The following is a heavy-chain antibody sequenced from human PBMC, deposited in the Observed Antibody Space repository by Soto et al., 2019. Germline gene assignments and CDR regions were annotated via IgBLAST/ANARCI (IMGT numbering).Heavy chain of an antibody. CDR1: GGTFSSFT. J-gene: IGHJ6*02. Sequence: QVQLVQSGAEVKKPGSSVKVSCKASGGTFSSFTISWVRQAPGQGLEWMGGIIPIYGTANYAQKFQGRVTITADASTRAGYMGLSSLRSEDTAVYYCAKDRRAEWESYYYCAMDVWGQGTTVTVSS. CDR2: IIPIYGTA. D-gene: IGHD1-26*01. V-gene: IGHV1-69*01. CDR3: AKDRRAEWESYYYCAMDV.